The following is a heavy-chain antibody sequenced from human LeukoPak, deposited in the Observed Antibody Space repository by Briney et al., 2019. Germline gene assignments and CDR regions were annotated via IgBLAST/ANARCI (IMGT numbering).Heavy chain of an antibody. CDR3: ARGFLGITGKYYYYYMDV. CDR2: INHSGSN. J-gene: IGHJ6*03. V-gene: IGHV4-34*01. Sequence: SETLSLTCAVYGGSFSGYYWSWIRQPPGKGLEWIGEINHSGSNNYNPSLKRRVTISVDTSKNQFSLKLSSVTAADTAVYYCARGFLGITGKYYYYYMDVWGKGTTVTVSS. CDR1: GGSFSGYY. D-gene: IGHD1-20*01.